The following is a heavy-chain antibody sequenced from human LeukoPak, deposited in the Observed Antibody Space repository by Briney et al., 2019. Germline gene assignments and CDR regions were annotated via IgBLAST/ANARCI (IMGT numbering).Heavy chain of an antibody. CDR2: IYWDDDK. CDR1: GFSLRTSGMC. D-gene: IGHD3-10*01. J-gene: IGHJ4*02. V-gene: IGHV2-5*08. CDR3: AGGSGRTFDY. Sequence: SGPTLVNPTQTLTLTCTFSGFSLRTSGMCVSWIRQPPGKALEWLALIYWDDDKRYSPSLESRLTLTKDTSKNQVVLKMTNMDPVDTATYYCAGGSGRTFDYWGQGTLVTVSS.